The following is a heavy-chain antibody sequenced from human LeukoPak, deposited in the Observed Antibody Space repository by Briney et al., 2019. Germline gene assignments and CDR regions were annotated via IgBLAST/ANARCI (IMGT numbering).Heavy chain of an antibody. V-gene: IGHV4-31*03. CDR3: ARELGIRYYFDY. J-gene: IGHJ4*02. CDR1: GGSISSSSYY. Sequence: SETLSLTCTVSGGSISSSSYYWGWIRQPPGKGLEWIGYIYYSGSTYYNPSLKSRVTISVDTSKNQFSLKLSSVTAADTAVYYCARELGIRYYFDYWGQGTLVTVSS. CDR2: IYYSGST. D-gene: IGHD7-27*01.